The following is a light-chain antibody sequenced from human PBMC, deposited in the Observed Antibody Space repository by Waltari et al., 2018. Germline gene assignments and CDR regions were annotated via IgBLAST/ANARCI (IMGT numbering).Light chain of an antibody. CDR2: PAS. J-gene: IGKJ2*01. CDR1: QNIITW. Sequence: DIQMTQSPSTLSVSVGDRVTITCRASQNIITWLAWYQQKPGKPPRLLVHPASILETGVPSRCSGSGSGTTFTLTINSLQPDDFATYYCQQYDDFPSTFGQGTKLEI. V-gene: IGKV1-5*03. CDR3: QQYDDFPST.